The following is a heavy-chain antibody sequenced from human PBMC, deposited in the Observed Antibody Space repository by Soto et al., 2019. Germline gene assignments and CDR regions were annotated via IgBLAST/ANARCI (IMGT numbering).Heavy chain of an antibody. J-gene: IGHJ4*02. V-gene: IGHV4-34*01. CDR2: INHSGST. D-gene: IGHD2-2*01. CDR3: AGSADIVVVPAATQIDY. Sequence: SETLSLTCAVYGGSFSGYYWSWIRQPPGKGLEWIGEINHSGSTNYNPSLKSRVTISVDTSKNQFSLKLSSVTAADTAVYYCAGSADIVVVPAATQIDYWGQGTLVTVSS. CDR1: GGSFSGYY.